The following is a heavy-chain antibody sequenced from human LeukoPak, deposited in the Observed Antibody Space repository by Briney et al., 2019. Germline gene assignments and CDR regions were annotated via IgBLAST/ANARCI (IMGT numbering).Heavy chain of an antibody. Sequence: GGSLRLSCAASGFTVSSNDMSWVRQAPGKGLEWVSVIYSGGSPYYEDSVKGRFTISRDNSKNTLYLQMNSLRAEDTAVYYCARVVDHDYSDYYLDYWGQGTLVTVSS. V-gene: IGHV3-53*01. D-gene: IGHD4-11*01. CDR3: ARVVDHDYSDYYLDY. CDR2: IYSGGSP. J-gene: IGHJ4*02. CDR1: GFTVSSND.